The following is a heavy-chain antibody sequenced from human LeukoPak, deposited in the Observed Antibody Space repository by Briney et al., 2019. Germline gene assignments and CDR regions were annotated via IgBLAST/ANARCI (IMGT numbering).Heavy chain of an antibody. J-gene: IGHJ4*02. CDR3: ARPHYSDDYVLDY. Sequence: PGGSLRLSCAASGFTFTNYDIHWVRQATGKGLEWVAAISTTGDTHYIASVKGRFILSREDGKNSVNLHMNSLRAGDTAVYYCARPHYSDDYVLDYWGQGTLVIVSS. V-gene: IGHV3-13*04. CDR1: GFTFTNYD. CDR2: ISTTGDT. D-gene: IGHD3-16*01.